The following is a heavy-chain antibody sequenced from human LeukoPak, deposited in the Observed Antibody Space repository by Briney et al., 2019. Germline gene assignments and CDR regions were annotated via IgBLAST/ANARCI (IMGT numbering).Heavy chain of an antibody. CDR1: GGSISSSNW. Sequence: ETLSLTCAVSGGSISSSNWWSWVRQAPGKGLEWVANIKPDGSEKYSVDSVKGRFTVSRDNAKNSLFLQMNSLRAEDTAVYYCARGVYGDQYYFDYWDQGTLVTVSS. CDR2: IKPDGSEK. D-gene: IGHD4-17*01. V-gene: IGHV3-7*03. CDR3: ARGVYGDQYYFDY. J-gene: IGHJ4*02.